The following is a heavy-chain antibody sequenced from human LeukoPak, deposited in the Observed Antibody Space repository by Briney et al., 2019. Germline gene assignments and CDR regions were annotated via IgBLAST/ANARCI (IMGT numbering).Heavy chain of an antibody. CDR2: IFYSGTT. D-gene: IGHD2-21*02. CDR1: GGSVSGYY. Sequence: SETLSLTGTVSGGSVSGYYWSWIRQPPGKGLEWIGYIFYSGTTLYSPSLKSRVTMSVDTSENQFSLKLSSVTAADTAVYYCERHYIVPVIRRGFDFWGQGTLVTVSS. V-gene: IGHV4-59*08. J-gene: IGHJ4*02. CDR3: ERHYIVPVIRRGFDF.